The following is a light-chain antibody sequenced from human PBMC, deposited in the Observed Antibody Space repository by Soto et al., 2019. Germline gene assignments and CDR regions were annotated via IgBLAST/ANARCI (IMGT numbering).Light chain of an antibody. CDR2: EVV. J-gene: IGLJ3*02. V-gene: IGLV2-14*01. CDR3: SSYTSSILV. CDR1: SSDVGGYYY. Sequence: QSALTQPASVSGSPGQSITISCTGTSSDVGGYYYVSWYQQYPGKAPKLMIYEVVNRPSGVSNRFSGSKSGNTASLTISGLQAEDEADYYCSSYTSSILVFGGGTQLTVL.